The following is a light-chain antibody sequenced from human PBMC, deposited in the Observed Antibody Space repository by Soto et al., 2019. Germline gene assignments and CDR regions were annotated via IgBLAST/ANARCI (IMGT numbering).Light chain of an antibody. CDR1: QTISNW. Sequence: DIQMTQSPSTLSSSVRDSVTITCRASQTISNWLAWYQQKPGKAPKLLIHKASSLESGVPSRFSGYGSGTEFTLTIRSLQPDDFATYYCQQYSDYPWTFGQGTKVEIK. J-gene: IGKJ1*01. CDR2: KAS. V-gene: IGKV1-5*03. CDR3: QQYSDYPWT.